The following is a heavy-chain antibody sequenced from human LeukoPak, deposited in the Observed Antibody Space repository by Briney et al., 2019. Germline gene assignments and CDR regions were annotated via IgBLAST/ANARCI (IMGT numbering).Heavy chain of an antibody. CDR3: ARDCGYQCLFDY. CDR2: ISGYNGST. V-gene: IGHV1-18*01. Sequence: GASVTVSCKASGYSFSNYGISWVRQAPGQGLEWMGWISGYNGSTNYAQKFQGRVTMTTDTPTSTAYMELRSLRPDDTAVYYCARDCGYQCLFDYWGQETLVTVSS. D-gene: IGHD5-12*01. J-gene: IGHJ4*02. CDR1: GYSFSNYG.